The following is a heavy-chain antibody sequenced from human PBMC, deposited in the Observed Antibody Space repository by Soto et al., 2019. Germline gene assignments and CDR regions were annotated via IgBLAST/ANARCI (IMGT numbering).Heavy chain of an antibody. CDR2: IFFTGNT. J-gene: IGHJ4*02. Sequence: HVQLQESGPGLVKPSETLSLTCTVSGDFSSAHYWSWIRQPPGKGLEWLGYIFFTGNTKYNPSLKRPPPLSLDPSKKQFSLTLASVTPGDPAVYFWAREGGGYRFDYWGQGTLVTVSS. CDR3: AREGGGYRFDY. CDR1: GDFSSAHY. D-gene: IGHD3-16*02. V-gene: IGHV4-59*11.